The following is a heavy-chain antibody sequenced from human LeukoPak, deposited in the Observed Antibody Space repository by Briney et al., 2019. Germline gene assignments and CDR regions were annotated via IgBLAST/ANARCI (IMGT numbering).Heavy chain of an antibody. CDR3: AKDREATTVTTFLDY. CDR2: INPDGSTT. V-gene: IGHV3-74*01. Sequence: GGSLRLSCAASGFTFSYHWMHWVRQAPGKGLVWVAHINPDGSTTTYADSVKGRFTISRDNGKNMVYLQMNSLRAEDTAAYYCAKDREATTVTTFLDYWGQGTLVTVSP. J-gene: IGHJ4*02. D-gene: IGHD4-17*01. CDR1: GFTFSYHW.